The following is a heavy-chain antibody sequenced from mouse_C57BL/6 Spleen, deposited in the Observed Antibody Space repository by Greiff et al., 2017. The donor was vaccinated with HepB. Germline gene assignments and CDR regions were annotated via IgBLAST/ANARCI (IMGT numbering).Heavy chain of an antibody. J-gene: IGHJ1*03. V-gene: IGHV1-47*01. CDR3: ARQGVNWYFDV. CDR1: GYTFTTYP. D-gene: IGHD2-1*01. CDR2: FHPYNDDT. Sequence: VMLVESGAELVKPGASVKMSCKASGYTFTTYPIEWMKQNHGKSLEWIGNFHPYNDDTKYNEKFKGKATLTVEKSSSTVYLELSRLTSEDSAVYYCARQGVNWYFDVWGTGTTVTVSS.